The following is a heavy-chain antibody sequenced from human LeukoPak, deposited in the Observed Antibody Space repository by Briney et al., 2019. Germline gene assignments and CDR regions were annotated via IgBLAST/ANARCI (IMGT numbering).Heavy chain of an antibody. CDR1: GGSISSSSYY. CDR3: AKDGAKRWLQFRSHYSYYMDV. Sequence: SETLSLTCTVSGGSISSSSYYWGWIRQPPGKGLEWIGSIYYSGSTYYNPSLKSRVTISVDTSKNQFSLKLSSVTAADTAVYYCAKDGAKRWLQFRSHYSYYMDVWGKGTTVTVSS. V-gene: IGHV4-39*07. D-gene: IGHD5-24*01. J-gene: IGHJ6*03. CDR2: IYYSGST.